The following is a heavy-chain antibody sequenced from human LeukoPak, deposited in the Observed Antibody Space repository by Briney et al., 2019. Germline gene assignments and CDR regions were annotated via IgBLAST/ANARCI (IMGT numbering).Heavy chain of an antibody. J-gene: IGHJ4*02. CDR2: ISSSSSYI. CDR1: GFTFSSYS. Sequence: PGGSLRLSCAASGFTFSSYSMNWVRQAPGKGLEWVSSISSSSSYIYYADSVKGRFTISRDNAKNSLYLQMNSLRAEDTALYYCARHPYYDILTGYYYDYWGQGTLVTVSS. D-gene: IGHD3-9*01. CDR3: ARHPYYDILTGYYYDY. V-gene: IGHV3-21*01.